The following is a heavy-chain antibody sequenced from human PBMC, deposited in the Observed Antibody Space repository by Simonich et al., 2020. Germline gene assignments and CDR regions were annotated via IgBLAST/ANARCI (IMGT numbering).Heavy chain of an antibody. CDR1: GFTFSSNS. V-gene: IGHV3-21*01. CDR3: ARGIVGASGAFDI. Sequence: EVQLVESGGGLVKPGGSVRLSCAASGFTFSSNSMNWVRKAPGKGLEWVSSISSSSSYIYYADSVKGRFTISRDNAKNSLYLQMNSLGAEDTAVYYCARGIVGASGAFDIWGQGTMVTVSS. CDR2: ISSSSSYI. J-gene: IGHJ3*02. D-gene: IGHD1-26*01.